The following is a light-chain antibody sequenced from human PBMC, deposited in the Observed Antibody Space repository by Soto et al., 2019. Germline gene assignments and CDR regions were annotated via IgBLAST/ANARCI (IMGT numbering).Light chain of an antibody. Sequence: EIVLTQSPGTLSLSPGERATLSCRASQSVSSSYLAWYQQKLGQAPRLLIYDASSRATGIPDRFSGSGSGTDFTHTIRRLEPEDFAVYYCQQYGSSRTFGQGTKVEIK. CDR3: QQYGSSRT. CDR2: DAS. CDR1: QSVSSSY. V-gene: IGKV3-20*01. J-gene: IGKJ1*01.